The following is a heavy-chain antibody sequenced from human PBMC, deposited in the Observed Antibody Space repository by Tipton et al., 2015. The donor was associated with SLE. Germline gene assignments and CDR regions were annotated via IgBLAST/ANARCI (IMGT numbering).Heavy chain of an antibody. Sequence: TLSLTCIVSGGSISSGGYYWGWIRQLPGKGLEWNGYTYYSGNTYYNPSLKSRVTISVDTSKNQFSLKLNSVTAADTAVYYCARSPADAPYYFDSWGQGTLATVSS. CDR2: TYYSGNT. J-gene: IGHJ4*02. CDR3: ARSPADAPYYFDS. CDR1: GGSISSGGYY. D-gene: IGHD2-2*01. V-gene: IGHV4-31*03.